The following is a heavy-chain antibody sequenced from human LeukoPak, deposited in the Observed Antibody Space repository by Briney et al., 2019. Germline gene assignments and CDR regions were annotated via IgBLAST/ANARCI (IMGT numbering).Heavy chain of an antibody. D-gene: IGHD3-3*01. J-gene: IGHJ4*02. CDR3: ARETDGIFDF. CDR2: ISSSGSTI. V-gene: IGHV3-48*03. Sequence: PGGSLRLSCAASGFTFSSHKMHWVGQAPGKGLGWVSYISSSGSTIHYADSVKGRFTISRDNAKNSLYLQMNSLRAEDTSVYYCARETDGIFDFWSQGTLVTVSS. CDR1: GFTFSSHK.